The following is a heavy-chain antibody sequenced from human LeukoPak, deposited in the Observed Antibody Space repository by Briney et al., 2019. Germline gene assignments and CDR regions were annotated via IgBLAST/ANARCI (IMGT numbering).Heavy chain of an antibody. J-gene: IGHJ6*02. CDR2: IYYSGST. D-gene: IGHD2-2*01. CDR1: GGSINSGDYY. CDR3: ARDSVVVPSSGMDV. V-gene: IGHV4-31*03. Sequence: SQTLSLTCTVSGGSINSGDYYWSWIRQHPGKGLEWIGYIYYSGSTYYNPSLKSRVTISVDTSKNQFPLKLSSVTAADTAVYYCARDSVVVPSSGMDVWGQGTTVTVSS.